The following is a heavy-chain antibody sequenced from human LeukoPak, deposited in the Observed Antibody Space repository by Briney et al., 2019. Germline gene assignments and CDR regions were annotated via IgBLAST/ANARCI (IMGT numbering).Heavy chain of an antibody. V-gene: IGHV4-31*03. Sequence: SETLSLTCNVSGGSISSGGSRWSWIRQHPGKGLEWIGYIYYSGSTYYNTSLENRLTMSVDTSKNQFSLHLTSVTAADTAVYYCARDWGTYFDYWGQGTLVTVSS. CDR3: ARDWGTYFDY. CDR1: GGSISSGGSR. J-gene: IGHJ4*02. D-gene: IGHD7-27*01. CDR2: IYYSGST.